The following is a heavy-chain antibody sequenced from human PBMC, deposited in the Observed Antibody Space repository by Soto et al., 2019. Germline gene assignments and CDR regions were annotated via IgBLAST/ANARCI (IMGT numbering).Heavy chain of an antibody. Sequence: SVKVSCKASGGTFSSYAISWVRQAPGQGLEWMGGIIPIFGTANYAQKFQGRVTITADESTSTAYMELSSLRSEDTAVYYCARGFVGYDSSGYYYDYWGQGTLVTVSS. D-gene: IGHD3-22*01. J-gene: IGHJ4*02. V-gene: IGHV1-69*13. CDR2: IIPIFGTA. CDR3: ARGFVGYDSSGYYYDY. CDR1: GGTFSSYA.